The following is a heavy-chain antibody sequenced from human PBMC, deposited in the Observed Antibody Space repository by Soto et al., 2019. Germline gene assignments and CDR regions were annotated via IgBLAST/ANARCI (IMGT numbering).Heavy chain of an antibody. Sequence: EVQLLESGGGLVQPGGSLRLSCAASGFTFSSYAMSWVRQAPGKGLEWVSAISGSGGSTYYADSVKGRFTISRDNSKNTLYLQMNSPRAEDTAVYYCAKGSGYDLAPLDYWGQGTLVTVSS. CDR1: GFTFSSYA. J-gene: IGHJ4*02. CDR2: ISGSGGST. D-gene: IGHD5-12*01. CDR3: AKGSGYDLAPLDY. V-gene: IGHV3-23*01.